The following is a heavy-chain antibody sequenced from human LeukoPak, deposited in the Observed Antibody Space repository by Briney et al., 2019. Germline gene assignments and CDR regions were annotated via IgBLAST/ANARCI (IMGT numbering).Heavy chain of an antibody. CDR2: ISYDGSNK. J-gene: IGHJ6*04. CDR1: GFTFSSYA. D-gene: IGHD5-24*01. CDR3: PRLAQFYGMDV. V-gene: IGHV3-30*04. Sequence: GRSLRLSCAASGFTFSSYAMHWVRQAPGKGLEWVAVISYDGSNKYYADSVKGRFTISRDNSKNTLYLQMNSLRAEDTAVYYCPRLAQFYGMDVWGKGTTVTVSS.